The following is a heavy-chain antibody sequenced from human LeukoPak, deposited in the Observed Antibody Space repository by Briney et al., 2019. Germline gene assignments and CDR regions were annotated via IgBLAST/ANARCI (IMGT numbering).Heavy chain of an antibody. J-gene: IGHJ4*02. Sequence: PGRSLRLSCAASGFTFSNYAMHWVRQAPGKGLEWVAVISYDGGNKYYTDSVKGRFTISRDNSENTLYLQMNSLRAEDTAVYYCARGKNGDSLFDYWGQGTLVTVSS. CDR3: ARGKNGDSLFDY. D-gene: IGHD4-17*01. V-gene: IGHV3-30-3*01. CDR1: GFTFSNYA. CDR2: ISYDGGNK.